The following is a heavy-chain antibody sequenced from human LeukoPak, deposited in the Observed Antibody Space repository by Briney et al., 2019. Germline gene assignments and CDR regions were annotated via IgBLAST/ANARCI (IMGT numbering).Heavy chain of an antibody. CDR3: ARLLGGWFDP. Sequence: SETLSLTCTVSGASIRDYYWSWIRQPAGKGLEWIGRIIPSGTTNYNPSLESRVTMSVETSKNQFSLKLSSVTAADAAVYYCARLLGGWFDPWGQGTLVTVSS. CDR2: IIPSGTT. D-gene: IGHD3-10*01. CDR1: GASIRDYY. V-gene: IGHV4-4*07. J-gene: IGHJ5*02.